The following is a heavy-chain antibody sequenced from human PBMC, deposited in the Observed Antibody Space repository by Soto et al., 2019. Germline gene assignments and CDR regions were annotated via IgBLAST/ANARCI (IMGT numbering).Heavy chain of an antibody. CDR3: VRATLRGNEGYYYGLDV. Sequence: QVQLVESGGGLVKPGGSLRLSCAASGFTFSDYYMSWIRQAPGKGLEWVSYISSSGITIYYADSVKGRFTISRGNAMNSLYLQMNSLRAENTALYYCVRATLRGNEGYYYGLDVWGQGTTVTVSS. D-gene: IGHD3-10*01. CDR2: ISSSGITI. V-gene: IGHV3-11*01. J-gene: IGHJ6*02. CDR1: GFTFSDYY.